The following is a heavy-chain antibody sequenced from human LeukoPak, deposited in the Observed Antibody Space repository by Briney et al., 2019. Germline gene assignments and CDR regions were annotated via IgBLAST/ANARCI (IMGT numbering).Heavy chain of an antibody. Sequence: SETLSLTCTVSGGSISSYYWSWIRQPPGKGLEWIGYIYNSGSTNYNPSLKSRVTISVDTSKNQFSLKLSSVTAADTAVYYCARGQRARFGYWGQGTLVTVSS. CDR1: GGSISSYY. D-gene: IGHD6-25*01. V-gene: IGHV4-59*12. CDR3: ARGQRARFGY. CDR2: IYNSGST. J-gene: IGHJ4*02.